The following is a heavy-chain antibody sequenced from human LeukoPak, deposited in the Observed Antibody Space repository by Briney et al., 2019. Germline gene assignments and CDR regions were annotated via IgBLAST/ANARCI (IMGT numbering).Heavy chain of an antibody. D-gene: IGHD3-10*01. CDR3: ARGPSITMVRGGQWYYYMDV. V-gene: IGHV1-46*01. J-gene: IGHJ6*03. CDR1: GYTFTSYY. Sequence: ASVKVSCKASGYTFTSYYIHWVRQAPGQGLEWMGLINPSGGSTNYAQKFQGRVTMTRDTSTSTVYMELSSLRSEDTAVYYCARGPSITMVRGGQWYYYMDVWGKGTTVTVSS. CDR2: INPSGGST.